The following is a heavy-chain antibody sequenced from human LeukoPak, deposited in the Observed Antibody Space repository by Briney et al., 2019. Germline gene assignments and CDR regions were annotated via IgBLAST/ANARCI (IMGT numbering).Heavy chain of an antibody. V-gene: IGHV3-33*08. CDR2: IWYDGNNK. CDR3: ARGYCGGDCYGD. CDR1: GFTFSNYD. J-gene: IGHJ1*01. Sequence: GGSLRLSCAASGFTFSNYDIHWVRQAPGKGLEWVAVIWYDGNNKYYADSVKGRFTISRDNSKNTLYLQMNSLRAEDMAVYYCARGYCGGDCYGDWGQGTLVTVSS. D-gene: IGHD2-21*02.